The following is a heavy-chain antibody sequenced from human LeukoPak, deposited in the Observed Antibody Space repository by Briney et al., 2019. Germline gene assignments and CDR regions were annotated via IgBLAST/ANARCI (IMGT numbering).Heavy chain of an antibody. J-gene: IGHJ3*02. Sequence: PSETLSLTCTVSGGSISSGDYYWSWIRQPPGKGLEWIGYIYYSGSTYYNPSLKSRVTISVDTSKNQFSLKLSSVTAADTAVYYCARGQKWELLGDAFDIWGQGTMVTVSS. CDR3: ARGQKWELLGDAFDI. CDR1: GGSISSGDYY. V-gene: IGHV4-30-4*08. CDR2: IYYSGST. D-gene: IGHD1-26*01.